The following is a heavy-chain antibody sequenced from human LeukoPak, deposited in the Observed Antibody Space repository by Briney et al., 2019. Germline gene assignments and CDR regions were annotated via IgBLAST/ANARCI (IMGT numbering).Heavy chain of an antibody. D-gene: IGHD1-14*01. CDR1: GYTFTSNY. CDR3: AGHRGGFDP. Sequence: ASVKVSCKAFGYTFTSNYMHWVRQAPGQGLEWMGGIIPIFGTANYAQKFQGRVTITADKSTSTAYMELSSLRSEDTAVYYCAGHRGGFDPWGQGTLVTVSS. V-gene: IGHV1-69*06. J-gene: IGHJ5*02. CDR2: IIPIFGTA.